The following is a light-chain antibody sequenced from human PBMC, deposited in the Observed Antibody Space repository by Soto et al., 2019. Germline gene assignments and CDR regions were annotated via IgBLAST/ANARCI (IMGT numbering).Light chain of an antibody. CDR3: QQYDSSIS. Sequence: EIVLTQTPGTLSLSPGERATLSCRASQSVSSNNLAWYHQKPGQTPRRLLYGASSRATGIPDRFSGSGSGTDFTLTISSLEPEDFAVYYCQQYDSSISFGHGTRLE. CDR2: GAS. V-gene: IGKV3-20*01. J-gene: IGKJ5*01. CDR1: QSVSSNN.